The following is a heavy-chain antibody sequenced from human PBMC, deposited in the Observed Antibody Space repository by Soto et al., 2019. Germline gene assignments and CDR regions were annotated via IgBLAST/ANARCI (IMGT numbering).Heavy chain of an antibody. CDR2: IYSGGST. J-gene: IGHJ5*02. CDR1: GFTVSSNY. D-gene: IGHD2-15*01. CDR3: ALNGLGYCSGGSCYTPPYNWFDP. V-gene: IGHV3-53*05. Sequence: PGGSLRLSCAASGFTVSSNYMSWVRQAPGKGLEWVSVIYSGGSTYYADSVKGRFTISRDNSKNTLYLQMNSLRSEDTAVYYCALNGLGYCSGGSCYTPPYNWFDPWGQGTLVTVSS.